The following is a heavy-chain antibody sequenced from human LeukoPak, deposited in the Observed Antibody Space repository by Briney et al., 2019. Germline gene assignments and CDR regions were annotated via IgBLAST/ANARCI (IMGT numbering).Heavy chain of an antibody. CDR1: GYTFTSYG. V-gene: IGHV1-18*01. D-gene: IGHD6-19*01. J-gene: IGHJ6*02. CDR2: ISAYNGNT. CDR3: ARCSMGSGWYKSIYYYYGMDV. Sequence: GASVKVSCKASGYTFTSYGISWVRQAPGQGLEWMGWISAYNGNTNYAQKLQGRVTMTTDTSTSTAYMELRSLRSDDTAVYYCARCSMGSGWYKSIYYYYGMDVWGQGTTVTVSS.